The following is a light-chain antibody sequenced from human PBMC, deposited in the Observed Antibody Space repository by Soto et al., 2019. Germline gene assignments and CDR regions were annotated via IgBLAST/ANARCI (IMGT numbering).Light chain of an antibody. Sequence: DTQMTQSPSFLYASMGDRVTITCRASQSIDNYVNWYQQKPGKAPNLLIYAASILETGVPPRVSGSGSGTDFTLTVSSLQPEAVATYHYQQSLTMAWTFCQG. CDR3: QQSLTMAWT. CDR1: QSIDNY. CDR2: AAS. J-gene: IGKJ1*01. V-gene: IGKV1-39*01.